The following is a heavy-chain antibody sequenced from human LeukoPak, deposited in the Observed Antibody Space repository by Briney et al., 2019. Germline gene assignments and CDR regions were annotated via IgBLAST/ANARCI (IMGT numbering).Heavy chain of an antibody. CDR3: ARAGQWLVLYYFDY. D-gene: IGHD6-19*01. J-gene: IGHJ4*02. Sequence: ASVKVSCKASGYTFTGYFMHWVRQAPGQGLEGMGWINPNSGGTNYAQKFQGRVTKTRDTSISTAYMELSRLRSDDTAVYYCARAGQWLVLYYFDYWGQGTLVTVSS. V-gene: IGHV1-2*02. CDR1: GYTFTGYF. CDR2: INPNSGGT.